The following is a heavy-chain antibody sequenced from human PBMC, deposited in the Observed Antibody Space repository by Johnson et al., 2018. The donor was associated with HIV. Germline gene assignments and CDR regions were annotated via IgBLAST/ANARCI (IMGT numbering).Heavy chain of an antibody. CDR1: GFTFSNAW. J-gene: IGHJ3*02. D-gene: IGHD6-13*01. V-gene: IGHV3-15*01. Sequence: VQLVESGGGVVRPGGSLRLSCAASGFTFSNAWMSWVRQAPGKGLEWVGRIKSKTDGGTTDYAAPLKARFTISRDDSKNTLYLQMNSLKTEDTAVYYCTTDGYSSSWYDAFDIWGQGTMVTVSS. CDR2: IKSKTDGGTT. CDR3: TTDGYSSSWYDAFDI.